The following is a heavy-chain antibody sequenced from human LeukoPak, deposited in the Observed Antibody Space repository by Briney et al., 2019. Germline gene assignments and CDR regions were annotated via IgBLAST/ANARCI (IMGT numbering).Heavy chain of an antibody. V-gene: IGHV4-59*01. Sequence: SETLSLTCTGSGGSISTYFWGWIRQTPGQGLEWIGYIDYSGSTRYNRSLKSRVTISVDTSKTHLSLKLSYVTAAAPAVYYCARGRWYYAYWGQGNLGTVSS. CDR2: IDYSGST. J-gene: IGHJ4*02. CDR1: GGSISTYF. D-gene: IGHD6-13*01. CDR3: ARGRWYYAY.